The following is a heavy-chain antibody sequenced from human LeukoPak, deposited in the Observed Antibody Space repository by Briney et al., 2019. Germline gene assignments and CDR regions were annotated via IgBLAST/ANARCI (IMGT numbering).Heavy chain of an antibody. CDR3: ARPSKGGTGLYAFDI. CDR1: GYSFTSYW. D-gene: IGHD3/OR15-3a*01. CDR2: IYPGDSDT. J-gene: IGHJ3*02. V-gene: IGHV5-51*01. Sequence: GESLKISCKGSGYSFTSYWIGWVRQMPGKGLEWMGIIYPGDSDTRYSPSFQGQVTISADKSISTAYLQWSSLKASDTAMYYCARPSKGGTGLYAFDIWGQGTMVTVSS.